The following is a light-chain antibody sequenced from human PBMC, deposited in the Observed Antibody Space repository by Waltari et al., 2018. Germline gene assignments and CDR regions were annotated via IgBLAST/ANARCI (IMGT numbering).Light chain of an antibody. J-gene: IGKJ2*01. CDR1: QSVFYTSNNKNY. Sequence: DIVMTQSPDTLAVSLGERATINCKSSQSVFYTSNNKNYLAWYQQKPGQPPKLLIYWASTRESGVPDRFSGSGSGTDFILSITSPQAEDVAVYYCQQYYISPYTFGQGTKLEIK. CDR3: QQYYISPYT. CDR2: WAS. V-gene: IGKV4-1*01.